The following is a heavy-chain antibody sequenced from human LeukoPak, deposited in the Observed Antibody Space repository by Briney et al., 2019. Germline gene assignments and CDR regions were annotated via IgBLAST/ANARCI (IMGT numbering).Heavy chain of an antibody. J-gene: IGHJ4*02. D-gene: IGHD3-16*01. Sequence: SETLSLTCTVSSDSISSYYWSWIRQPPGKGLEWIGYIYYSGSTNYNPSLKSRVTISVDTSKNQFSLKLSSVTAADTAVYYCARDFGKDYWGQGTLVTVSS. CDR1: SDSISSYY. CDR2: IYYSGST. V-gene: IGHV4-59*01. CDR3: ARDFGKDY.